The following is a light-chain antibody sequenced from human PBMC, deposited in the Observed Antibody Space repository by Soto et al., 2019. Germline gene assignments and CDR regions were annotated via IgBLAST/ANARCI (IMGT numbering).Light chain of an antibody. V-gene: IGKV1-5*01. CDR1: QSISSW. Sequence: DIQMTQSPSSVSASVGDRVTITCRASQSISSWLAWYQQKPGKAPKLLIYDASSLESGVPSRFSGSGSGTEFTLTISSLQPDDFATYYCQQYNSYSYTLGQGTRLEI. J-gene: IGKJ5*01. CDR3: QQYNSYSYT. CDR2: DAS.